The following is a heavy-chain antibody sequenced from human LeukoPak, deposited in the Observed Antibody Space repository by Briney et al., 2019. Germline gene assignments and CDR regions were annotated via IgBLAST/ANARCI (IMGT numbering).Heavy chain of an antibody. CDR1: GGSFSGYY. J-gene: IGHJ4*01. CDR2: INHSGST. D-gene: IGHD2-15*01. Sequence: PSETLSLTCAVYGGSFSGYYWSWIRQPPGKGLEWIGEINHSGSTNYNPSLKSRVTISVDTSKNQFSLNLSSVTAADSAVYYCARARGRLLLVDYWGHGTLVTVSS. V-gene: IGHV4-34*01. CDR3: ARARGRLLLVDY.